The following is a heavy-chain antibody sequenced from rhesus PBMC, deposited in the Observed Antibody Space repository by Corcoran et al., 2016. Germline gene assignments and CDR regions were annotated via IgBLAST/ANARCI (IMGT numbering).Heavy chain of an antibody. CDR1: GGSISSRNW. CDR2: IYGSGGSS. V-gene: IGHV4-93*02. CDR3: ASRGGGYKFGYFDY. Sequence: QVQLQESGPAVVKPSETLSLTGAVSGGSISSRNWWSGIRRPTGKGLEWIGRIYGSGGSSASTPSLKRLVTISIDPSNNQVSLKLSSVTAADTAVYYCASRGGGYKFGYFDYWGQGVLVTVSS. D-gene: IGHD1-44*02. J-gene: IGHJ4*01.